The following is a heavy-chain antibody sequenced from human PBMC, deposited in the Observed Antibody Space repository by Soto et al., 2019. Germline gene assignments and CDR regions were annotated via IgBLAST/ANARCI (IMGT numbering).Heavy chain of an antibody. CDR2: IYPGDSDA. Sequence: GESLKISCKGSGYRFTSYWIAWVRQMPWKGLEWMGIIYPGDSDARYSPSFQGQVTISVDKSISTAYLQWSSLKDSDTAIYYCARQLGHDYINNWFDPWGQGTLLTVSS. D-gene: IGHD4-4*01. V-gene: IGHV5-51*01. J-gene: IGHJ5*02. CDR3: ARQLGHDYINNWFDP. CDR1: GYRFTSYW.